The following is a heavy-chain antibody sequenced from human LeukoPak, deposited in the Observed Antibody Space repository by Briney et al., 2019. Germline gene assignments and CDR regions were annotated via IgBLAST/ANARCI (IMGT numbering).Heavy chain of an antibody. D-gene: IGHD4-11*01. CDR1: GGSFSVYY. J-gene: IGHJ6*02. CDR3: ARADKNYSNLLRPFFYYYGMDV. V-gene: IGHV4-34*01. CDR2: INHSGST. Sequence: SETLSPTCAVYGGSFSVYYWSWIRQPPGKGLEWIGEINHSGSTNYNPSLKSRVTISVDTSKNQFSLKLSSVTAADTAVYYCARADKNYSNLLRPFFYYYGMDVWGQGTTVTVSS.